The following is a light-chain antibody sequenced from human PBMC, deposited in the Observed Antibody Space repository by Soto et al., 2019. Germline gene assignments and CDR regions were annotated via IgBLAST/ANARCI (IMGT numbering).Light chain of an antibody. CDR1: QIVSSRH. Sequence: EVLLTQSPGTLSLSPGERATLSCRASQIVSSRHLAWYQQKSGHAPRLLLYGVSSRATGIPDRFSCSGSGTDSNLIFSTLEPEDFAVYYGQLHDPSFPGYTVGQGTKLEIK. CDR2: GVS. CDR3: QLHDPSFPGYT. V-gene: IGKV3-20*01. J-gene: IGKJ2*01.